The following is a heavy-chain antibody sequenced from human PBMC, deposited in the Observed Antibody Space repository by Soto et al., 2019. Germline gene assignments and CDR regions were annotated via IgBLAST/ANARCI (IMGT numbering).Heavy chain of an antibody. Sequence: QITLKESGPTLVKPTQTLTLTCTFSGFSLSTSGVGVAWIRQPPGKALEWLALIYWDDDKRNRPSLESRLPITKDSTKNQVVLTMTSTDSVDTATYYCAFLPCSGGSCYWFSFSGMDVWGQGTTVTVSS. CDR3: AFLPCSGGSCYWFSFSGMDV. CDR2: IYWDDDK. V-gene: IGHV2-5*02. J-gene: IGHJ6*02. CDR1: GFSLSTSGVG. D-gene: IGHD2-15*01.